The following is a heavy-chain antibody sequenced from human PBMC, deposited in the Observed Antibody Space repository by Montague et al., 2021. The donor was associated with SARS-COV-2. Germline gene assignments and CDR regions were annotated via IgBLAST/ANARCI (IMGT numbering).Heavy chain of an antibody. Sequence: CAISGDSVSSNIATWNWIRQSPSRGLEWLGRTYYRSKWYNDYAESVKSRITIDPDTSKHQFSLHLNSATPEDTAVYHCARIPVGSKYYFDFWGQGTLVTVSS. V-gene: IGHV6-1*01. CDR2: TYYRSKWYN. CDR1: GDSVSSNIAT. D-gene: IGHD2-2*01. J-gene: IGHJ4*02. CDR3: ARIPVGSKYYFDF.